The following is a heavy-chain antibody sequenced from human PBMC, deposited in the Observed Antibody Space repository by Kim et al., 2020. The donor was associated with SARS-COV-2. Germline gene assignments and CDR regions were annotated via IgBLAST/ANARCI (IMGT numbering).Heavy chain of an antibody. CDR3: ARTTYYYDSSGHTGDYFDY. CDR2: IYYSGST. V-gene: IGHV4-39*01. D-gene: IGHD3-22*01. CDR1: GGSISSSSYY. Sequence: SETLSLTCTVSGGSISSSSYYWGWIRQPPGKGLEWIGSIYYSGSTYYNPSLKSRVTISVDTSKNQFSLKLSSVTAADTAVYYCARTTYYYDSSGHTGDYFDYWGQGTLVTVSS. J-gene: IGHJ4*02.